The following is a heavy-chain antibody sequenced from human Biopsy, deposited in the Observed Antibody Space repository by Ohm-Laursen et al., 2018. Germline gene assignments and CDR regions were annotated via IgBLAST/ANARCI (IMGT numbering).Heavy chain of an antibody. CDR3: AADINVWNVNY. J-gene: IGHJ4*02. CDR2: FAPENGKT. CDR1: EYTLTELS. D-gene: IGHD1-1*01. Sequence: ASVKVSCKVSEYTLTELSMHWVRQAPGRGLEWMGGFAPENGKTIYAQKFQGRVTMTEDTSTDTAYMELSSLRSEDTAVYYYAADINVWNVNYWGQGTLVTVSS. V-gene: IGHV1-24*01.